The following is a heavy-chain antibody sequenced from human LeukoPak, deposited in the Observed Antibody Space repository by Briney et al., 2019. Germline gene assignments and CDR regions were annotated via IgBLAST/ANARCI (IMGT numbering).Heavy chain of an antibody. D-gene: IGHD6-19*01. J-gene: IGHJ4*02. CDR1: GGSISSSSYY. Sequence: SETLSLTCTVSGGSISSSSYYWGWIRQPPGKGLEWIGSIYYSGSTYYNPSLKSRVTISVDTSKNQFSLKLSSVTAADTAVYYCARSTQWLVPLSIWGQGTLSPSPQ. CDR3: ARSTQWLVPLSI. CDR2: IYYSGST. V-gene: IGHV4-39*01.